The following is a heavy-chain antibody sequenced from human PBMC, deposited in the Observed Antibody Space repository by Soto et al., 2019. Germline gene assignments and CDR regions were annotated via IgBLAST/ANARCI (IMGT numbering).Heavy chain of an antibody. Sequence: QVRLQESGPGLVRPSETLSLNCTVSGGSMRGYYWSWIRQSAVKGLEWIGRIYVTGNTHYNPSLSSLVTMSLDTSKQQFSLNLSSVTAADTAMYFCVRGGSSGWLYFDSWGQGILVTVSS. V-gene: IGHV4-4*07. CDR1: GGSMRGYY. CDR3: VRGGSSGWLYFDS. CDR2: IYVTGNT. J-gene: IGHJ4*02. D-gene: IGHD6-19*01.